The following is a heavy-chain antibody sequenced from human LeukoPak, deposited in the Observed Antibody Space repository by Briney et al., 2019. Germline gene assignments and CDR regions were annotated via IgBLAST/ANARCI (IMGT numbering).Heavy chain of an antibody. CDR3: ARETTSRDNYYYYYYMDV. Sequence: GGSLRLSCAASGFTFSSYEMNWVRQAPGKGLEWASYISSSGSTIYYADSVKGRFTISRDNSKNTLCLQMNSLRAEDTAVYYCARETTSRDNYYYYYYMDVWGKGTTVTVSS. V-gene: IGHV3-48*03. CDR2: ISSSGSTI. J-gene: IGHJ6*03. D-gene: IGHD1-1*01. CDR1: GFTFSSYE.